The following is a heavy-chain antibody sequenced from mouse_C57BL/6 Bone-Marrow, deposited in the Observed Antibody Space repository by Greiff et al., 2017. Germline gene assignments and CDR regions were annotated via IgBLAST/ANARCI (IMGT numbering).Heavy chain of an antibody. CDR3: AREGVDWYFDV. CDR1: GYSFTGYY. CDR2: INPSTGGT. J-gene: IGHJ1*03. V-gene: IGHV1-42*01. Sequence: EVQLQQSGPELVKPGASVKISCKASGYSFTGYYMNWVKQSPEKSLEWIGEINPSTGGTTYNQKFEAKATLTVDKSSSTAYMQLKSLTSEDSAVYYCAREGVDWYFDVWGTGTTVTVSA. D-gene: IGHD1-1*01.